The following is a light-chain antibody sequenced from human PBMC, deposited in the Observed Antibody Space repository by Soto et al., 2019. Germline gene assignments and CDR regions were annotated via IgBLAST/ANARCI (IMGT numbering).Light chain of an antibody. CDR3: AVWDDSLNGHV. CDR2: TND. CDR1: SSTIGTSS. J-gene: IGLJ1*01. V-gene: IGLV1-44*01. Sequence: SVLTQPPSASGTPGRTVTISFSGSSSTIGTSSVHWYKHLPGTAPKPLNYTNDQRPSGVPDRFSGSKSGTSASLAISGLQSEDEADYYCAVWDDSLNGHVFGAGTKVTVL.